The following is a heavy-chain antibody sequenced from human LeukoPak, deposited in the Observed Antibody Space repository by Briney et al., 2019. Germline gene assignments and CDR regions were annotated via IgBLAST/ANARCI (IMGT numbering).Heavy chain of an antibody. CDR2: INPSGGST. V-gene: IGHV1-46*01. CDR1: GYTFTSYF. D-gene: IGHD6-6*01. CDR3: ARAAQRLYSSSSEGEYFQH. J-gene: IGHJ1*01. Sequence: ASVKVSCKASGYTFTSYFMHWVRQAPGQGLEWMGIINPSGGSTSYAQKFQGRVTMTRDTSTSTVYMELSSLRSEDTAVYYCARAAQRLYSSSSEGEYFQHWGQGTLVTVSS.